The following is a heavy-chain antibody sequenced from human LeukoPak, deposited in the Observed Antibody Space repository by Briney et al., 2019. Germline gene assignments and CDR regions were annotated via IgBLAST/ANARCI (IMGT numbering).Heavy chain of an antibody. V-gene: IGHV4-31*03. CDR3: ARDTYSSGSRYFDL. CDR2: IYYSGST. D-gene: IGHD3-22*01. Sequence: SETLSLTCTVSGGSISSGGYYWSWIRQHPGKGREWIGYIYYSGSTYYNPPLKSRVTISVDTSKNQFSLKLSSVTAADMAVYYCARDTYSSGSRYFDLWGRGTLVTVSS. CDR1: GGSISSGGYY. J-gene: IGHJ2*01.